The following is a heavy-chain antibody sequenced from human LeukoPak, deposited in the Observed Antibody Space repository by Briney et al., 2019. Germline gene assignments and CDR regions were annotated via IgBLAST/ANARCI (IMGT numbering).Heavy chain of an antibody. V-gene: IGHV3-21*01. CDR1: GFTFSSYS. CDR3: ARDRDDKTVLRYFDWSLPLEGFDY. Sequence: GGSLRLSCAASGFTFSSYSMNWVRQAPGKGLEWVSSISSSSSYIYYADSVKGRFTISRDNAKNSLYLQMNSLRAEDTAVYYCARDRDDKTVLRYFDWSLPLEGFDYWGQGTLVTVSS. J-gene: IGHJ4*02. CDR2: ISSSSSYI. D-gene: IGHD3-9*01.